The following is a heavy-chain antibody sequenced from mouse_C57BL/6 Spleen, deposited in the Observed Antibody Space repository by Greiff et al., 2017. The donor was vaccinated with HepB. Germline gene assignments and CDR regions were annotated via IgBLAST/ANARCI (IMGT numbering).Heavy chain of an antibody. J-gene: IGHJ2*01. CDR2: ISSGGDYI. Sequence: EVKLVESGAGLVKPGGSLKLSCAASGFTFSSYAMSWVRQTPEKRLEWVAYISSGGDYIYYADTVKGRFTISRDNARNTLYLQMSSLKSEDTAIYYYTTTNFYFDDWGQGTTLTVAS. V-gene: IGHV5-9-1*02. CDR3: TTTNFYFDD. CDR1: GFTFSSYA. D-gene: IGHD2-1*01.